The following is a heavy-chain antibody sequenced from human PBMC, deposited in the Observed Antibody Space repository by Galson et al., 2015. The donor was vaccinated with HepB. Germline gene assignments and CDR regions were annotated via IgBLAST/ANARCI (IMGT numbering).Heavy chain of an antibody. V-gene: IGHV3-33*01. Sequence: SLRLSCAASGFTFSSYGMHWVRQAPGKGLEWVAVIWYDGSNKYYADSAKGRFTISRDNSKNTLYLQMNSLRAEDTAVYYCASSNWNYYAGYYMDVWGKGTTVTVSS. CDR3: ASSNWNYYAGYYMDV. CDR2: IWYDGSNK. CDR1: GFTFSSYG. J-gene: IGHJ6*03. D-gene: IGHD1-7*01.